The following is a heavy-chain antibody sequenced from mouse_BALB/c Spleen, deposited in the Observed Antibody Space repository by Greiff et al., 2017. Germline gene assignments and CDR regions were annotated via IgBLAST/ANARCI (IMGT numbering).Heavy chain of an antibody. V-gene: IGHV1-66*01. CDR3: AREVRRGWFAY. D-gene: IGHD2-14*01. J-gene: IGHJ3*01. Sequence: VQLQQSGPELVKPGASVKISCKASGYSFTSYYIHWVKQRPGQGLEWIGWIFPGSGNTKYNEKFKGKATLTADTSSSTAYMQLSSLTSEDSAVYFCAREVRRGWFAYWGQGTLVTVSA. CDR2: IFPGSGNT. CDR1: GYSFTSYY.